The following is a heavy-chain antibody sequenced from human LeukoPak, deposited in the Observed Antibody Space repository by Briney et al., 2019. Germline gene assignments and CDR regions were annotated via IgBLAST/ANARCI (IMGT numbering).Heavy chain of an antibody. CDR3: ARGITMIVVVKSAFDI. J-gene: IGHJ3*02. CDR2: INHSGST. CDR1: GGSFSGYY. Sequence: SETLSLTCAVYGGSFSGYYWSWIRQPPGKGLEWIGEINHSGSTNYNPSLKSRVTISVDTSKNQFSLKLSSVTAADTAVYYCARGITMIVVVKSAFDIWGQGTMVTVSS. V-gene: IGHV4-34*01. D-gene: IGHD3-22*01.